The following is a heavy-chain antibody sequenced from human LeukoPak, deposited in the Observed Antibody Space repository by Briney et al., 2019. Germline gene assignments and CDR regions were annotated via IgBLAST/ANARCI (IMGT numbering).Heavy chain of an antibody. V-gene: IGHV3-21*01. CDR1: GFTFSSYS. D-gene: IGHD2-2*01. CDR3: ARMGSNDAFDI. Sequence: GGSLRLSCAASGFTFSSYSMNWVRQAPGKGLEWVSSISSRSSYIYYADSVKGRFTISRDNAKNSLYLQMNSLRAEDTAVYYCARMGSNDAFDIWGQGTMVTVSS. CDR2: ISSRSSYI. J-gene: IGHJ3*02.